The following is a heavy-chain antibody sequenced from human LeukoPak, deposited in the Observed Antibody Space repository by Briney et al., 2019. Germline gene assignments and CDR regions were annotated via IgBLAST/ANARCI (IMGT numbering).Heavy chain of an antibody. CDR1: GGSISSYY. D-gene: IGHD3-22*01. V-gene: IGHV4-59*08. Sequence: SETLSLTCTVSGGSISSYYWSWIRQPPGKGLEWIGYIYYSGSTNYNPSLKSRVTISVDKSKNQFSLKLSSVTAADTAVYYCARSDSSGYYSTFDYWGQGTLVTVSS. CDR2: IYYSGST. CDR3: ARSDSSGYYSTFDY. J-gene: IGHJ4*02.